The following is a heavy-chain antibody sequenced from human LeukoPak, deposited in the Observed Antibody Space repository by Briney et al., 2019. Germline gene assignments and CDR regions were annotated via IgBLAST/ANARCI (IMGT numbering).Heavy chain of an antibody. CDR2: ISYDGSSK. CDR3: AKGADDRSGYYLFDY. V-gene: IGHV3-30*18. Sequence: PGGSLRLSCAASGFTFIGYGMHWVRQAPGKGLEWVAVISYDGSSKYYADSVKGRFTISRDNSDNTVYLQMNSLRVDDTGIYCCAKGADDRSGYYLFDYWGQGTLVTVSS. D-gene: IGHD3-22*01. J-gene: IGHJ4*02. CDR1: GFTFIGYG.